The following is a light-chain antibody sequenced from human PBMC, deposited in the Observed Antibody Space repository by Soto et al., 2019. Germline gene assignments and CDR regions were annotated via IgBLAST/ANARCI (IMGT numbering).Light chain of an antibody. CDR3: ETWDSNTVV. CDR2: LEGSGSY. CDR1: SEHSSYI. Sequence: QLVLTQSSSASASLGSSVKLTCTLSSEHSSYIIAWHQQQPGKAPRYLMKLEGSGSYNKGSGVPDRFSGSSSEADRYLTISNLQFEDEADYYCETWDSNTVVFGAGTKVTVL. J-gene: IGLJ2*01. V-gene: IGLV4-60*02.